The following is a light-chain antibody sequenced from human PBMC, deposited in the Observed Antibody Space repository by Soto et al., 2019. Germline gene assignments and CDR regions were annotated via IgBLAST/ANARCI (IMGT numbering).Light chain of an antibody. CDR1: QSSGSN. Sequence: EIVLTQSPGTLSLSPGERATLSCKTSQSSGSNFLAWYQQRPGQPPRLLIYWAFSRESGVPDRFTGGGSGTDFTLTISSLQSEDFAVYYCQHYNNWIASFGGGTKVDI. CDR3: QHYNNWIAS. J-gene: IGKJ4*01. CDR2: WAF. V-gene: IGKV3-15*01.